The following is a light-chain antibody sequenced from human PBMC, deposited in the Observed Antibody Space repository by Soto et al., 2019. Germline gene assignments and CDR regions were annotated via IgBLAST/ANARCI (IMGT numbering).Light chain of an antibody. CDR2: GAS. V-gene: IGKV3-20*01. Sequence: EVALTQFPGALCPSSVGIATLSCRASQSVSRRLAWYQQRPGQSPRLLISGASMRASGVKVRFIGSGSGTDFTLTITRMEPEDFEVYYCQQYGGSPITGGIGTRREI. J-gene: IGKJ5*01. CDR1: QSVSRR. CDR3: QQYGGSPIT.